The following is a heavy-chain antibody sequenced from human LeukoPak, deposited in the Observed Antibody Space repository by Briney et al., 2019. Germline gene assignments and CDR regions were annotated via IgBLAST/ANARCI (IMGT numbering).Heavy chain of an antibody. J-gene: IGHJ4*02. CDR1: GFTFSSYE. CDR2: ISSSGSTI. Sequence: GGSLRLSCAASGFTFSSYEMNWVRQAPGKGLEWVSYISSSGSTIYYADSVKGRFTISRDNAKNSLYLQMNSLRAEDTAVYYCARGYYDSSGYQSYWGQGTLVTVSS. V-gene: IGHV3-48*03. D-gene: IGHD3-22*01. CDR3: ARGYYDSSGYQSY.